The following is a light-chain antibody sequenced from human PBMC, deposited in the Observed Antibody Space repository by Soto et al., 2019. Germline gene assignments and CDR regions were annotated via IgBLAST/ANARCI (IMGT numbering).Light chain of an antibody. J-gene: IGLJ2*01. CDR1: TNDVGGYNY. Sequence: QSVLTQPPSASGSPGQSVTISCSGITNDVGGYNYVSWFQQHPGKAPKLIIYDVTKRPSGVPDRFSGSRSGNTASLTVSGLQAEDEADYYCSSFAVTNYCVVFGGGTQLTVL. V-gene: IGLV2-8*01. CDR3: SSFAVTNYCVV. CDR2: DVT.